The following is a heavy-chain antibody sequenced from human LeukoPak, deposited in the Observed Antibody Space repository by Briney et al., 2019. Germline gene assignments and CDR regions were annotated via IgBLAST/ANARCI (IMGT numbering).Heavy chain of an antibody. V-gene: IGHV3-23*01. Sequence: PGGSLRLSCAASGFTFSSYAMSWVRQAPGKGLEWVSAISGSGGSTYYADSVKGRFTISRDNSKNTLYLQMNSLRAEDTAVYYCAKAVTYDFWSGYYLPVDWGQGTLVTVSS. D-gene: IGHD3-3*01. J-gene: IGHJ4*02. CDR1: GFTFSSYA. CDR2: ISGSGGST. CDR3: AKAVTYDFWSGYYLPVD.